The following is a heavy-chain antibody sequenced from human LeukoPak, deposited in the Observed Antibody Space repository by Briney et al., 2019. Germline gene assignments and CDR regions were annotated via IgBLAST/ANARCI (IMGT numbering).Heavy chain of an antibody. V-gene: IGHV3-11*04. CDR2: ISSSGSTI. CDR3: ARDVYDYGDEFDY. Sequence: GGSLRLSCAASGFTFSDYYMSWIRQAPGKGLEWVSYISSSGSTIYYADSVKGRFTISRDNAKNSLYLQMNGLRAEDTAVYYCARDVYDYGDEFDYWGQGTLVTVSS. J-gene: IGHJ4*02. D-gene: IGHD4-17*01. CDR1: GFTFSDYY.